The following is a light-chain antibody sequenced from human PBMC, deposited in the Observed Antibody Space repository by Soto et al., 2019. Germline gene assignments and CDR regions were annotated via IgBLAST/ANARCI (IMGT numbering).Light chain of an antibody. Sequence: QSALTQPRSVSGSLGQSVTISCTGTCSDVGGYNYVSWYQQHPGKAPKLMIYDVSKRPSGVPDRFSGSKSGNTASLTISGLQAEDEADYYCCSYAGSYTYVFGTGTKLTVL. J-gene: IGLJ1*01. CDR2: DVS. CDR1: CSDVGGYNY. CDR3: CSYAGSYTYV. V-gene: IGLV2-11*01.